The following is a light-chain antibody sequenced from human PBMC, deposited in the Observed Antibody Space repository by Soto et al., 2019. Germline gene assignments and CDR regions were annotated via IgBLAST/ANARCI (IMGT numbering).Light chain of an antibody. V-gene: IGLV2-14*01. J-gene: IGLJ1*01. CDR2: EVS. Sequence: QSSLTQPACVSWSPGQSITISCTGTNSDVGYYKYVSWYQQHPGKAPKRMIYEVSNRPSGVSNRFSGSKSGNTASLTISGLQAEDEADYYCTSYTSSSTNVFGTGTKVTVL. CDR1: NSDVGYYKY. CDR3: TSYTSSSTNV.